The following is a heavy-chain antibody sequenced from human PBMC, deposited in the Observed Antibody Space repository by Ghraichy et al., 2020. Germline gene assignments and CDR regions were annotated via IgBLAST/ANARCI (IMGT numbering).Heavy chain of an antibody. D-gene: IGHD1-26*01. CDR3: ARGGRVVGDAFDI. J-gene: IGHJ3*02. Sequence: SETLSLTCTVSGGSISSSSYYWSWIRQPPGKGLEWIGYIYYSGSTNYNPSLKSRVTISVDTSKNQFSLKLSSVTAADTAVYYCARGGRVVGDAFDIWGQGTMVTVSS. CDR1: GGSISSSSYY. V-gene: IGHV4-61*01. CDR2: IYYSGST.